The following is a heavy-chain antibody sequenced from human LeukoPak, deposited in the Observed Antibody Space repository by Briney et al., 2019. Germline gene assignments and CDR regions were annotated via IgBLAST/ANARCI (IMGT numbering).Heavy chain of an antibody. CDR3: ARGTVRDGYNFGY. J-gene: IGHJ4*02. CDR1: GGSFSDYY. V-gene: IGHV4-59*01. Sequence: SETLSLTCTVSGGSFSDYYWSWIRQPPGKGLEWIGYLYDTGVTNYNPSLKSRVTISVDTSKNQFSLNLSSVTAADTAVYYCARGTVRDGYNFGYWGQGALVIVPS. CDR2: LYDTGVT. D-gene: IGHD5-24*01.